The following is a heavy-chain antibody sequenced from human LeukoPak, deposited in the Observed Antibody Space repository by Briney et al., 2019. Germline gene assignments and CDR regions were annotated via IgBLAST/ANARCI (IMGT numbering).Heavy chain of an antibody. CDR3: AKHRFESGGYHSTD. CDR2: ISSSSSYI. Sequence: GGSLRLSCAASGFTFSSYSMNWVRQAPGKGLEWVSSISSSSSYIYYADSVKGRFTISRDNAKNSLYLQMNSLRDEDTAVYYCAKHRFESGGYHSTDWGQGTLVTVSS. V-gene: IGHV3-21*04. D-gene: IGHD3-22*01. J-gene: IGHJ4*02. CDR1: GFTFSSYS.